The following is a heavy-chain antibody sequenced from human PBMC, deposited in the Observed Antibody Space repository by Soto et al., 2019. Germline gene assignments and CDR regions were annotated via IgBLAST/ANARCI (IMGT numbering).Heavy chain of an antibody. J-gene: IGHJ1*01. CDR3: ARDLGSSWYPEYFQH. CDR1: GFTFSSYI. CDR2: ISSSSTI. D-gene: IGHD6-13*01. Sequence: GGSLRLSCAASGFTFSSYIMNWVRQAPGKGLEWVSYISSSSTIYYADSVKGRFTISRDNAKNSLYLQMNSLRAEDTAVYYCARDLGSSWYPEYFQHWGQGTLVTVSS. V-gene: IGHV3-48*01.